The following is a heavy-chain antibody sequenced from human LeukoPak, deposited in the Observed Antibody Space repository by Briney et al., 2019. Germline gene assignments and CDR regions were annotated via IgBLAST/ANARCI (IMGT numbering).Heavy chain of an antibody. CDR3: ARVEYCTKGVCINFDL. Sequence: ASVKVSCKASGYTFTSYGISWVRQAPGQGLEWMGWISAYNGNTNYAQKLQGRVTMTTDTSTSTAYMELSGLRPDDTAAYYCARVEYCTKGVCINFDLWGQGTLVTVSS. D-gene: IGHD2-8*01. CDR2: ISAYNGNT. J-gene: IGHJ4*02. V-gene: IGHV1-18*01. CDR1: GYTFTSYG.